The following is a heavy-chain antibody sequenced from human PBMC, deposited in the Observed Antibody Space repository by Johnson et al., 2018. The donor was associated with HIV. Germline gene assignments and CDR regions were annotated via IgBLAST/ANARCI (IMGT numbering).Heavy chain of an antibody. CDR2: ISYDGSNK. V-gene: IGHV3-30*04. CDR3: ARGKGAAAGPDAFDI. CDR1: GFTFSSYA. D-gene: IGHD6-13*01. Sequence: QVQLVESGGGVVQPGRSLRLSCAASGFTFSSYAMHWVRQAPGKGLEWVAVISYDGSNKYYAYSVKGRFTISRDNSKNTLSLQMNSLRAEDTALYFCARGKGAAAGPDAFDIWGQGIMVTVSS. J-gene: IGHJ3*02.